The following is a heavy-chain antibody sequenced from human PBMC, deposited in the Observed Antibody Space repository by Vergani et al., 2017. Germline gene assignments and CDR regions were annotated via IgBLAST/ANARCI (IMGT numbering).Heavy chain of an antibody. CDR1: GFISSSYW. CDR3: ARETDTGSSVSYNYYAMDV. D-gene: IGHD3-9*01. V-gene: IGHV3-7*01. Sequence: EGQLVESGGDWVQRGGSLRLSCAASGFISSSYWMSWVRQAPGKGLEWVANVNQDGSEKYYVDSVRGRFTISRDNARNSIYLQMNSLRAEDTAVYYCARETDTGSSVSYNYYAMDVWGQGTTVSVSS. CDR2: VNQDGSEK. J-gene: IGHJ6*02.